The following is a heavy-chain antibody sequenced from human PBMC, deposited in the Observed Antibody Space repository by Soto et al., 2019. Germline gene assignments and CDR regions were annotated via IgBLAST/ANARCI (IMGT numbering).Heavy chain of an antibody. D-gene: IGHD3-9*01. V-gene: IGHV1-18*01. CDR3: ARDEGGYDILTGYYKAHHFDQ. CDR2: ISPHNRNT. Sequence: QVQLVQSGAEVKKPGDSVKVSCKASGYTFGHFYITWVRQAPGQGLEWMGAISPHNRNTNYAEKFRGRVTITTETSTTSAYMELRSLRSDDTAVYYCARDEGGYDILTGYYKAHHFDQWGQGALVTVSS. CDR1: GYTFGHFY. J-gene: IGHJ4*02.